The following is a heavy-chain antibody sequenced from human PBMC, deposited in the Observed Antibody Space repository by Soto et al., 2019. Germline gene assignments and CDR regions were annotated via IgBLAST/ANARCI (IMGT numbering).Heavy chain of an antibody. J-gene: IGHJ6*02. CDR3: ARALRRGPSYYYYGMDV. D-gene: IGHD3-10*01. Sequence: GASVKVSCKASGYTFTGYYMHWVRQAPGQGLEWMGWINPNSGGTNYAQKFQGRVTMTRDTSISTAYMELSRLRSDDTAVYYCARALRRGPSYYYYGMDVWGQGTTVTVSS. CDR2: INPNSGGT. V-gene: IGHV1-2*02. CDR1: GYTFTGYY.